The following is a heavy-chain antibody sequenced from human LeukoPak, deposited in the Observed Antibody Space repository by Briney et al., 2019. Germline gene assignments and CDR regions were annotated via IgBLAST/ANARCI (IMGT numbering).Heavy chain of an antibody. CDR1: GGSISSSSYY. CDR3: ARAKLRQYFDWFRPSPFDY. J-gene: IGHJ4*02. V-gene: IGHV4-39*01. CDR2: IYYSGST. D-gene: IGHD3-9*01. Sequence: SETLSLTCTVSGGSISSSSYYWGWIRQPPGKGLEWIGSIYYSGSTYYNPSLKSRVTISVDTSKNQFSLKLSSVTAADTAVYYCARAKLRQYFDWFRPSPFDYWGQGTLVTVSS.